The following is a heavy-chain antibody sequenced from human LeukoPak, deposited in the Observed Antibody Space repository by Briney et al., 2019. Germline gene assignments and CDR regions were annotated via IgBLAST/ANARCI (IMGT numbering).Heavy chain of an antibody. Sequence: GGSLRLSCAASGFTVSSNYMSWVRQAPGKGLEWVSVIYSGGSTYYADSVKGRFTISRDNSKNTLYLQMNSLRAEDTAVYYCARITSYGNFDYWGQGTLVTVSS. D-gene: IGHD5-18*01. CDR1: GFTVSSNY. J-gene: IGHJ4*02. CDR2: IYSGGST. CDR3: ARITSYGNFDY. V-gene: IGHV3-66*01.